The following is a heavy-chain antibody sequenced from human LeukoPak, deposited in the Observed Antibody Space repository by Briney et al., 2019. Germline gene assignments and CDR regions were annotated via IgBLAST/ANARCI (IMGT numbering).Heavy chain of an antibody. Sequence: SETLSLTCAVFGGSFSGYYWSWIRQSPEKGLEWIGEMSHTGATNYSPSLKSRVTVSVDTSKKQFSLNLRSVTAADTAVYYCARGLHYNILTGGMDVWGQGTTVIVSS. J-gene: IGHJ6*02. CDR3: ARGLHYNILTGGMDV. CDR1: GGSFSGYY. D-gene: IGHD3-9*01. CDR2: MSHTGAT. V-gene: IGHV4-34*01.